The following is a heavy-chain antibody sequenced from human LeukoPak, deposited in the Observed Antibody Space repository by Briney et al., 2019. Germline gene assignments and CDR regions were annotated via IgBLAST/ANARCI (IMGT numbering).Heavy chain of an antibody. V-gene: IGHV3-30*02. D-gene: IGHD7-27*01. CDR3: ARELGVKGDFDY. J-gene: IGHJ4*02. CDR2: IRYDGSNK. Sequence: GGSLRLSCAASGFTFSSYGMHWVRQAPGKGLEWVAFIRYDGSNKYYADSVKGRFTISRDNSKNTLYLQMNSLRAEDTAVYYCARELGVKGDFDYWGQGTLVTVSS. CDR1: GFTFSSYG.